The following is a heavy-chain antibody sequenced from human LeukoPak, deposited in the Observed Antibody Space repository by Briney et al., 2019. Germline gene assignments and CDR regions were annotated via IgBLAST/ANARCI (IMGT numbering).Heavy chain of an antibody. CDR3: ARHSVQKGIAVPDY. Sequence: HGESLKISCKGSGYSFANYWIGWVRQMPGKGLEWMGIIYPGDSETRYSPSFQGRVTISADKSISTAYLQWSSLKASDTAMYYCARHSVQKGIAVPDYWGQGTLVSVSS. D-gene: IGHD6-19*01. V-gene: IGHV5-51*01. CDR2: IYPGDSET. CDR1: GYSFANYW. J-gene: IGHJ4*02.